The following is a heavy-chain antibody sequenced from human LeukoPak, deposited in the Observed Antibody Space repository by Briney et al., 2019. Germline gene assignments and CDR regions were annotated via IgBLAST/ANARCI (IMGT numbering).Heavy chain of an antibody. V-gene: IGHV5-51*01. J-gene: IGHJ4*02. Sequence: GASLIISCHGSGYIFTSYLIGWGRQLPGKGLEWMGIIYRCDSDTRYSPSSQGQLTIQADKSISTASLQWSSVKASDTAMYYCARQGEYSSSYYFDYWGQGTLVTVS. CDR3: ARQGEYSSSYYFDY. CDR2: IYRCDSDT. CDR1: GYIFTSYL. D-gene: IGHD6-6*01.